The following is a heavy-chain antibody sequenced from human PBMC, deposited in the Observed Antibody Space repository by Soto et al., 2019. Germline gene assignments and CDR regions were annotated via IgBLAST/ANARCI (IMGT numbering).Heavy chain of an antibody. Sequence: QVQLQASGPGLVKPSETLSLTCNVSGGAINSDYWTWIRQPPGKGLEWIGYIYYTGSSNHNPSLSGRVSMSIDTSRNQFSLKLRSVTTADTAVYYCGRGWHFDLGGRGTLVTVSS. V-gene: IGHV4-59*01. CDR2: IYYTGSS. CDR1: GGAINSDY. CDR3: GRGWHFDL. J-gene: IGHJ2*01.